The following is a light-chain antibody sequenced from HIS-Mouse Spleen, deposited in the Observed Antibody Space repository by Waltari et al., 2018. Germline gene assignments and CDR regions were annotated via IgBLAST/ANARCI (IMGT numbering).Light chain of an antibody. V-gene: IGKV3-11*01. CDR1: QSVRSY. CDR3: QQRSNWPT. CDR2: DAS. J-gene: IGKJ4*01. Sequence: DIVLTQSPATLSLSQGERPTLSCRASQSVRSYLAWYQPKPGQAPRLLIYDASNRATGIPARFSGSGSGTDFTLTISSLEPEDFAVYYCQQRSNWPTFGGGTKVEIK.